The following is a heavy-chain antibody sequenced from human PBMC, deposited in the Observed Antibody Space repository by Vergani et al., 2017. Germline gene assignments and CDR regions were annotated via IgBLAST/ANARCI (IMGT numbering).Heavy chain of an antibody. J-gene: IGHJ2*01. CDR1: GYSISSGYY. CDR3: ARHQAGYCSGGSCYSWYFDL. V-gene: IGHV4-38-2*01. CDR2: IYHSGST. D-gene: IGHD2-15*01. Sequence: QVQLQESGPGLVKPSETLSLTCAVSGYSISSGYYWGWIRQPPGKGLEWIGSIYHSGSTYYNPSLKSRVTISVDTSKNQFSLKLSSVTAAYTAVYYCARHQAGYCSGGSCYSWYFDLWGRGTLVTVSS.